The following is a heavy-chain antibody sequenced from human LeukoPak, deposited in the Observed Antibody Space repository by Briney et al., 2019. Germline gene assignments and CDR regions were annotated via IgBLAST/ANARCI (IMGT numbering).Heavy chain of an antibody. CDR3: AREDNLGSGSSPIDC. J-gene: IGHJ4*02. Sequence: GASVKVSCKASGYTFTGYYMDWVRQAPGQGLEWMGRINPNSGGTNHAQKFQGRVTMTRDTSISTAYMELSRLRSDDTAVYYCAREDNLGSGSSPIDCWGQGTLVTVSS. CDR1: GYTFTGYY. CDR2: INPNSGGT. V-gene: IGHV1-2*06. D-gene: IGHD6-19*01.